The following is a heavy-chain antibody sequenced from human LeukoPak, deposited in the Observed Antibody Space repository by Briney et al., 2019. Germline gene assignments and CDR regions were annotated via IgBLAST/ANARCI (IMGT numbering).Heavy chain of an antibody. CDR3: ARQERYCSGGSCYFFFDY. CDR1: GFTVSSNY. Sequence: GGSLRLSCAASGFTVSSNYMSWVRQAPGKGLEWVSVIYSGGSTYYADSVKGRFTISRDNSKNTLYLQMNSLRAEDTAVYYCARQERYCSGGSCYFFFDYWGQGTLVTASS. J-gene: IGHJ4*02. V-gene: IGHV3-53*01. D-gene: IGHD2-15*01. CDR2: IYSGGST.